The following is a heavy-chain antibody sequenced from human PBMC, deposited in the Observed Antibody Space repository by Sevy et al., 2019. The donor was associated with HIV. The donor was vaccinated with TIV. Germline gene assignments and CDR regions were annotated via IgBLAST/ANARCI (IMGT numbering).Heavy chain of an antibody. CDR1: GFTFSDYY. J-gene: IGHJ3*02. V-gene: IGHV3-11*06. CDR3: ARVGCSISSCPKGDAFDI. CDR2: ISGSRSYT. Sequence: GGSLRLSCAASGFTFSDYYINWIRQAPGKGLEWVSYISGSRSYTNYADSVKGRFTISRDNAKNSLYLQMNSLRADDTAVYYCARVGCSISSCPKGDAFDIWGQGTMVTVSS. D-gene: IGHD2-2*01.